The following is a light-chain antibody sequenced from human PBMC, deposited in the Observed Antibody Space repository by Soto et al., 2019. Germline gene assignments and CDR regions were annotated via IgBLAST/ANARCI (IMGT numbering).Light chain of an antibody. CDR3: QQYGESPL. V-gene: IGKV3-20*01. CDR1: QSVRSRY. Sequence: EIVLTQSPGTLSLSPGDRATLSCRASQSVRSRYLAWYQQKPGQAPRLLIYGASSRATGIPARFSGSGSGTDFTLTISRLEPEDFAVYYCQQYGESPLFGPGTKVDIK. CDR2: GAS. J-gene: IGKJ3*01.